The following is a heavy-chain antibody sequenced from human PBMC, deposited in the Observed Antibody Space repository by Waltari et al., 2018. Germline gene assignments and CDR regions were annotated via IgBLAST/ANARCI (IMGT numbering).Heavy chain of an antibody. CDR2: INLDGSST. CDR3: ARKRGRGLTYGPFFYDY. Sequence: EVQLVESGGGLVQPGGSLRLSCAASGFTYSSYWMPWVRQAPGKGLVWVSRINLDGSSTTYADSVKGRFTISRDNAKNTLSLQMNSLRAEDTAVYYCARKRGRGLTYGPFFYDYWGRGTLVTVAS. J-gene: IGHJ4*02. D-gene: IGHD5-18*01. CDR1: GFTYSSYW. V-gene: IGHV3-74*03.